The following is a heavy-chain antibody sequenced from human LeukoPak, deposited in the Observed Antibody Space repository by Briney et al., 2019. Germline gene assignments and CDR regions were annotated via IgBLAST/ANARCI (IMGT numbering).Heavy chain of an antibody. CDR2: IKSKTDGGTT. J-gene: IGHJ4*02. CDR3: TTDRRQIAVAGPDDY. V-gene: IGHV3-15*01. D-gene: IGHD6-19*01. CDR1: GFPFSNAW. Sequence: GGSLRLSCAVFGSGFPFSNAWMSWVRQAPGKGLEWVARIKSKTDGGTTDYAAPVKGRFTISRDDSKNTLYLQMNSLKTEDTAVFYCTTDRRQIAVAGPDDYWGQGTLVTVSS.